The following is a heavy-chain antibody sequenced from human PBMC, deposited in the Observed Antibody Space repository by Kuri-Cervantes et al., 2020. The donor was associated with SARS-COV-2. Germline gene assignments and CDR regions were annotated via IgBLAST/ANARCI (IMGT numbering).Heavy chain of an antibody. D-gene: IGHD1-26*01. CDR2: ISPYNGNT. Sequence: ASVKVSCKASGYTFISYGITWVRQAPGQGLEWMGWISPYNGNTNYAQKLQGRVTMTADTSTSTAYMELRSLRSDDTAVYYCARGLDSGSYLSPWGADYWGQGTLVTVSS. CDR3: ARGLDSGSYLSPWGADY. V-gene: IGHV1-18*01. J-gene: IGHJ4*02. CDR1: GYTFISYG.